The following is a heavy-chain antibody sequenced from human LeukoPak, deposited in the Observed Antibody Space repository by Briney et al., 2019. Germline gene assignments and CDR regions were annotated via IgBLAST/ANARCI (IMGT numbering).Heavy chain of an antibody. CDR2: IYPGDSDT. CDR3: ARAIGGQPKGVYYYYYYGMDV. V-gene: IGHV5-51*01. Sequence: GESLKISCKGSGYTFTTYWIGWVRQMPGKGLEWVAIIYPGDSDTRYSPSFQGQVTISADKSISTAYLQWSSLKASDTAMYYCARAIGGQPKGVYYYYYYGMDVWGQGTTVTVSS. J-gene: IGHJ6*02. D-gene: IGHD1-1*01. CDR1: GYTFTTYW.